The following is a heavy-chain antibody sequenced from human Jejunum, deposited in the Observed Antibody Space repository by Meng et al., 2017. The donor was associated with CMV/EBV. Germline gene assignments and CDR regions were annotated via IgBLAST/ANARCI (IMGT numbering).Heavy chain of an antibody. CDR2: IRSKTYSYAT. CDR3: TRVVPAASTAFFDY. D-gene: IGHD2-2*01. Sequence: TLSGSAIHWVRQASGNVLGWVGRIRSKTYSYATAYAASVKGRFTISRDESKNTAYLQMNSLKAEDTALYYCTRVVPAASTAFFDYWGQGTLVTVSS. J-gene: IGHJ4*02. CDR1: TLSGSA. V-gene: IGHV3-73*01.